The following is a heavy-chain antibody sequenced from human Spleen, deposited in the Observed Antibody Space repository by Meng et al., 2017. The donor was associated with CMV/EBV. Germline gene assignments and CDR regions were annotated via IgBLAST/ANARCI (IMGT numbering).Heavy chain of an antibody. V-gene: IGHV3-66*02. D-gene: IGHD2-21*01. CDR1: EFTVSSNY. CDR2: IYSGGST. J-gene: IGHJ3*02. CDR3: ARETVAYCGGDCLDAFDI. Sequence: RGSLRLSCAASEFTVSSNYMSWVRQAPGKGLEWVSVIYSGGSTYYADSVKGRFTISRDNSKNTLYLQMNSLRAEDTAVYYCARETVAYCGGDCLDAFDIWGQGTMVTVSS.